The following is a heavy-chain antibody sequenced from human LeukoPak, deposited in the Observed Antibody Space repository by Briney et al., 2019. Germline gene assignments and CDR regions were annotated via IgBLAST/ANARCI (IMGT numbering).Heavy chain of an antibody. CDR1: GFTFSSYA. V-gene: IGHV3-30*04. Sequence: PGGSLRLSCAASGFTFSSYAMHWVRQAPGKGLEWVALISYDGSNKYYADSVKGRFTISRDNSKNTLYLQMNSLRAEDTAVYYCARDYSRAGDYWGQGTLVTVSS. J-gene: IGHJ4*02. CDR2: ISYDGSNK. D-gene: IGHD6-13*01. CDR3: ARDYSRAGDY.